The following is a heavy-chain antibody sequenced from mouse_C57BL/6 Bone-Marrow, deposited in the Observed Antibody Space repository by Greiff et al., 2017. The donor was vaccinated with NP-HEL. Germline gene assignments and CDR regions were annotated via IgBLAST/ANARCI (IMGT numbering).Heavy chain of an antibody. CDR3: ARLLYVYFDY. D-gene: IGHD2-1*01. CDR1: GFAFTNYL. CDR2: INPGSGGT. J-gene: IGHJ2*01. Sequence: VQLQQSGAELVRPGTSVKVSCKASGFAFTNYLIEWVKQRPGQGLEWIGVINPGSGGTNYNEKFKGKATLHADKASSTDYMQLSSLTSADYAVYFCARLLYVYFDYWGQGTTLTVSS. V-gene: IGHV1-54*01.